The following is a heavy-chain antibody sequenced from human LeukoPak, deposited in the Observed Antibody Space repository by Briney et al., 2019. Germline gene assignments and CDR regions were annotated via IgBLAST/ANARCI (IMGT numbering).Heavy chain of an antibody. Sequence: ASVKVSCKASGYTFTSYGISWVRQAPGQGFGWMGWISAYNGNTNYAQKLQGRVTMTTDTSTSTAYMELRSLRSDDTAVYYCARGAYYDILTGYYTHFAFDIWGQGTMVTVSS. CDR3: ARGAYYDILTGYYTHFAFDI. CDR1: GYTFTSYG. CDR2: ISAYNGNT. V-gene: IGHV1-18*01. J-gene: IGHJ3*02. D-gene: IGHD3-9*01.